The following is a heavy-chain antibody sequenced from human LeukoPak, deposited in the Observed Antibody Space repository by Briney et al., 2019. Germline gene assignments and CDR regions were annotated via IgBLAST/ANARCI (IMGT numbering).Heavy chain of an antibody. V-gene: IGHV3-15*07. CDR2: IKSKTDGGTT. J-gene: IGHJ5*02. CDR3: TSHAAFDP. CDR1: GFTFSNAW. Sequence: GGSLRLSCAASGFTFSNAWMNWVRQAPGKGLEWVGRIKSKTDGGTTDYAARVKVKFTISRDDSKNTVYLQMNSLKIEDTAVYYCTSHAAFDPWGQGTLVTVSS.